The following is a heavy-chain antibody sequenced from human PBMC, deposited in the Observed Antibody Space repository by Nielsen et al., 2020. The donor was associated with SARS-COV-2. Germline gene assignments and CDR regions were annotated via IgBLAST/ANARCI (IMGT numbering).Heavy chain of an antibody. J-gene: IGHJ3*02. V-gene: IGHV4-30-2*01. CDR3: ARGLDDAFDI. CDR1: GGPISGGGYS. CDR2: IYHSGST. D-gene: IGHD3-3*01. Sequence: SETLSLTCAVSGGPISGGGYSWSWIRQPPGKGLEWIGYIYHSGSTYYNPSLKSRVTISVDRSKNQFSLKLSSVTAADTAVYYCARGLDDAFDIWGQGTMVTVSS.